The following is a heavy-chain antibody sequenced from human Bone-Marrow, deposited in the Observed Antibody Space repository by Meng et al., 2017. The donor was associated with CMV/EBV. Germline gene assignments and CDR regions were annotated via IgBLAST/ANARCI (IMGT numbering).Heavy chain of an antibody. J-gene: IGHJ3*02. D-gene: IGHD3-3*01. CDR1: GFTFSSYE. CDR2: ISSSGSTI. Sequence: GESLKISCAASGFTFSSYEMNWVRQAQGKGLEWVSYISSSGSTIYYADSVKGRFTISRDNAKNSLYLQMNSLRAEDTAIYYYARHYITIFGVVGAFDIWGQGTMVTFSS. CDR3: ARHYITIFGVVGAFDI. V-gene: IGHV3-48*03.